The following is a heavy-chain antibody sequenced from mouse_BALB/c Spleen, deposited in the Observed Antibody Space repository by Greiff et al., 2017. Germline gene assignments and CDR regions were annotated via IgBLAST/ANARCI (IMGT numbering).Heavy chain of an antibody. CDR2: IRNKANGYTT. CDR1: GFTFTDYY. CDR3: ARGDGDWFAY. Sequence: EVKLVESGGGLVQPGGSLRLSCATSGFTFTDYYMSWVRQPPGKALEWLGFIRNKANGYTTEYSASVKGRFTISRDNSQSILYLQMNTLRAEDSATYYCARGDGDWFAYWGQGTLVTVSA. D-gene: IGHD2-3*01. V-gene: IGHV7-3*02. J-gene: IGHJ3*01.